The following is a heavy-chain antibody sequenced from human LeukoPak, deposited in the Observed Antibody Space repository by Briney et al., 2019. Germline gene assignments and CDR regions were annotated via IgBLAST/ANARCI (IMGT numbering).Heavy chain of an antibody. V-gene: IGHV3-23*01. CDR3: AKVGTYSSSPRYFQH. CDR2: ISSSSSST. Sequence: QPGGSLRLSCAASGFTFSSYAMSWVRQAPGKGLEWVSGISSSSSSTYYADSVKGRFTISRDNSKNTLYLQMNSLRAEDTAVYYCAKVGTYSSSPRYFQHWGQGTLVTVSS. D-gene: IGHD6-6*01. CDR1: GFTFSSYA. J-gene: IGHJ1*01.